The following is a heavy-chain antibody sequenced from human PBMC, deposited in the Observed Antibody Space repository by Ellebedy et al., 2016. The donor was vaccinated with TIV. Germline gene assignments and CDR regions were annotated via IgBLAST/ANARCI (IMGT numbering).Heavy chain of an antibody. J-gene: IGHJ3*02. D-gene: IGHD2-2*01. Sequence: SVKVSCXASGGTFSSYAISWVRQAPGQGLEWMGGIIPIFGTANYAQKFQGRVTITADESTSTAYMELSSLRSEDTAVYYCARDHPYCSSTSCYFSAFDIWGQGTMVTVSS. CDR1: GGTFSSYA. CDR2: IIPIFGTA. V-gene: IGHV1-69*13. CDR3: ARDHPYCSSTSCYFSAFDI.